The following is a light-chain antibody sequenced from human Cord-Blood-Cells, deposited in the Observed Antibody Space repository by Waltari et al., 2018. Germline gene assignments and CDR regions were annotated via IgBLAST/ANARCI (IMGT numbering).Light chain of an antibody. CDR2: DVS. CDR1: SSDVVCYNY. Sequence: QSDLTQSASVSGSPGQSVTISCTGTSSDVVCYNYVLCYQRHPGKAPKLMIYDVSNRPSGVSNRCSGSKSGNTASLTISGLQAEDEADYYCSSYTSSSTLVFGGGTKLTVL. CDR3: SSYTSSSTLV. V-gene: IGLV2-14*01. J-gene: IGLJ3*02.